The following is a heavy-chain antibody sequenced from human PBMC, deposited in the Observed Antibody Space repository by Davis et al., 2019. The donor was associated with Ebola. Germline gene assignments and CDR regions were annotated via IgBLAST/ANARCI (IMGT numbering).Heavy chain of an antibody. D-gene: IGHD1-1*01. Sequence: MPSETLSLTCAVHGASFSGYYWSWIRQPPGKGLEWTGEINHSGNTNYNPSLKSRVTISVDTSKNQFSLKMSPVTAADTAVYYCARHHRTWWFDPWGQGTPVTVSS. CDR1: GASFSGYY. J-gene: IGHJ5*02. CDR2: INHSGNT. V-gene: IGHV4-34*01. CDR3: ARHHRTWWFDP.